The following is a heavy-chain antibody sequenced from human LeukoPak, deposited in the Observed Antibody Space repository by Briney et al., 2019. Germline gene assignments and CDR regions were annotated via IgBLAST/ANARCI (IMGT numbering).Heavy chain of an antibody. CDR2: IIVRSNYI. D-gene: IGHD3-22*01. CDR3: ARLRRNSDSSGYYYYYDY. Sequence: PRGSLRRSCAASGYTFSSFSINWVRQAQGKGMEWVSSIIVRSNYIYHADSVRGRFSISRDDARNSLYLQMDSLRGDDTAVYYCARLRRNSDSSGYYYYYDYWGQGTLVTVSS. J-gene: IGHJ4*02. V-gene: IGHV3-21*01. CDR1: GYTFSSFS.